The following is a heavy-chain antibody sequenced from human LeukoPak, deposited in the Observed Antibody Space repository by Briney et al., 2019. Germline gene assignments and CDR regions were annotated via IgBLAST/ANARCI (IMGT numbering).Heavy chain of an antibody. D-gene: IGHD5-24*01. J-gene: IGHJ6*03. Sequence: GGSLRLSCAASGITFSSHAMSWVRQAPRKGLEWVSLISGSGGHTYYGDSVKGRFTISRDNSTNRSYLQMNSLRPEDTAVYYCAKGGAATMRDGYNYYYYYMEVWGRGTTVTVSS. V-gene: IGHV3-23*01. CDR1: GITFSSHA. CDR3: AKGGAATMRDGYNYYYYYMEV. CDR2: ISGSGGHT.